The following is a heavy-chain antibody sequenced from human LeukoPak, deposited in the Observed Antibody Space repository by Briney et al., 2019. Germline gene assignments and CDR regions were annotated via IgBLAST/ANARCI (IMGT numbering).Heavy chain of an antibody. J-gene: IGHJ4*02. CDR2: IFSGGST. V-gene: IGHV3-53*01. CDR3: ARDLKTSGWYGDFDY. Sequence: GGSLRLSCAASGFTFSSYEMNWVRQAPGKGLEWVSAIFSGGSTFYADSVTGRFTISRDNSKNTVYLEMNSLRAEDTAVYYCARDLKTSGWYGDFDYWGQGTLVTVSS. D-gene: IGHD6-19*01. CDR1: GFTFSSYE.